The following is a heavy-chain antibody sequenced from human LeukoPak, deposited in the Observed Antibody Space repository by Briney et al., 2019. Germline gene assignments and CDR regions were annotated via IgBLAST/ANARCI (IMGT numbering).Heavy chain of an antibody. CDR1: GYTFTSYD. V-gene: IGHV1-8*01. CDR2: MNPNSGNT. Sequence: ASVKVSYKASGYTFTSYDINWVRQATGQGLEWMGWMNPNSGNTGYAQKFQGRVTMTRNTSISTAYMELSSLRSEDTAVYYCARVTFEGGSSWYGGTYYYYYMDVWGKGTTVTVSS. D-gene: IGHD6-13*01. CDR3: ARVTFEGGSSWYGGTYYYYYMDV. J-gene: IGHJ6*03.